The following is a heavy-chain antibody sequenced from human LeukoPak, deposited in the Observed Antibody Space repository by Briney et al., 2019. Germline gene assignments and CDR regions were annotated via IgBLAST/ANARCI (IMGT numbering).Heavy chain of an antibody. CDR1: GFTDSSNY. J-gene: IGHJ4*02. CDR2: IYSGGNT. Sequence: PGGSLRLSCAASGFTDSSNYMSWVRQAPGKGLEWVSVIYSGGNTYYADSVKGRFTISRDNSKNTLYLQMNSLRAEDTAVYYCARNPGWFDYWGQGTLVTVSS. V-gene: IGHV3-66*01. CDR3: ARNPGWFDY.